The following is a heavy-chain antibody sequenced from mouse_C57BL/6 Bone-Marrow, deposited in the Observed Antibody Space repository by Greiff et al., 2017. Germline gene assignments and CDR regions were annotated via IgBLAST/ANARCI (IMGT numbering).Heavy chain of an antibody. J-gene: IGHJ2*01. Sequence: QVQLQQPGAELVKPGASVKMSCKASGYTFTSYWITWVKQRPGQGLEWIGDIYPGSGSTNYNEKFKSKAPLTVDTSSSTAYMQLSSLTSEDSAVYNCARWHYGNYEWNYCGHDTTLTVSS. V-gene: IGHV1-55*01. D-gene: IGHD2-1*01. CDR3: ARWHYGNYEWNY. CDR1: GYTFTSYW. CDR2: IYPGSGST.